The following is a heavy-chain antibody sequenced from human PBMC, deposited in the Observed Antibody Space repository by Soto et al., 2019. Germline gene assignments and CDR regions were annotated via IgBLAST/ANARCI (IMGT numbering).Heavy chain of an antibody. Sequence: QVQLVQSGAEVKKPGSSVKVSCKASGGTFSSYAISWVRQAPGQGLEWMGGIIPIFGTANYAQKFQGRVTXXAXEXXSTAYMELSSLRPEHTAVYYCAGGGDYGGNTPCDYWGQGTLVTVSS. J-gene: IGHJ4*02. CDR2: IIPIFGTA. CDR3: AGGGDYGGNTPCDY. CDR1: GGTFSSYA. D-gene: IGHD4-17*01. V-gene: IGHV1-69*12.